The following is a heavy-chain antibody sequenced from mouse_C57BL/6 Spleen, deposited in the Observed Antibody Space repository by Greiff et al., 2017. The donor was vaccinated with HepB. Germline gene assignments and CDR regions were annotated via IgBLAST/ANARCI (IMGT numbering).Heavy chain of an antibody. V-gene: IGHV2-9-1*01. J-gene: IGHJ4*01. CDR1: GFSLTSYA. Sequence: VQLQQSGPGLVAPSQSLSITCTVSGFSLTSYAISWVRQPPGKGLEWLGVIWTGGGTNYNSALKSRLSISKDNSKSQVFLKMNSLQTDDTARYYCSVDYYAMDYWGQGTSVTVSS. CDR2: IWTGGGT. CDR3: SVDYYAMDY.